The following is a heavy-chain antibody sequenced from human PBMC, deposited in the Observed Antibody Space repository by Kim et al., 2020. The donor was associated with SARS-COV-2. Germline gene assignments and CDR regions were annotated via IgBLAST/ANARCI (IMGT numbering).Heavy chain of an antibody. Sequence: ASVKVSCKASGYTFTSYGLSWVRQAPGQGLEWMGWISAYNGNTNYAQTLQGRVTMTTDTSTSTAYMELRSLRSDDTAVYYCASQLVGPERLYGVYIPIDYCDYYGMDVWGQVTTVTVSS. V-gene: IGHV1-18*04. CDR2: ISAYNGNT. J-gene: IGHJ6*02. CDR1: GYTFTSYG. CDR3: ASQLVGPERLYGVYIPIDYCDYYGMDV. D-gene: IGHD4-17*01.